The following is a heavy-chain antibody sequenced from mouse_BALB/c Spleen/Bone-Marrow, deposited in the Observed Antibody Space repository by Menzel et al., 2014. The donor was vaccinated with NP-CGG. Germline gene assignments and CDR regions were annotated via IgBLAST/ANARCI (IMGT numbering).Heavy chain of an antibody. Sequence: VQLQQSGPGLVSPSQSLSITCTVSGFSLTSYGVSWVRQPPGKGLEWLGVIXGDGNTNYHSALISRLSISKDNSKSQVFLKLNRLQTDDTATYYCAIYYRSSWFAYWGQGTLVTVSA. CDR2: IXGDGNT. J-gene: IGHJ3*01. V-gene: IGHV2-3*01. D-gene: IGHD2-14*01. CDR3: AIYYRSSWFAY. CDR1: GFSLTSYG.